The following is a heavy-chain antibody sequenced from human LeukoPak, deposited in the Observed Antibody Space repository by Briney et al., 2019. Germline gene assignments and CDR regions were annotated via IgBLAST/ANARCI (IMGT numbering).Heavy chain of an antibody. CDR2: INPNSGGT. J-gene: IGHJ3*02. CDR1: GYTFTDYY. CDR3: ARVGDLPGNPFDI. Sequence: ASVKVSCKASGYTFTDYYMHWVRQAPGQGLEWMGRINPNSGGTNYAQKFQGRVTMTRDTSISTAYMGLSRLRSDDTAVYYCARVGDLPGNPFDIWGQGTMVTVSS. V-gene: IGHV1-2*06. D-gene: IGHD3-10*01.